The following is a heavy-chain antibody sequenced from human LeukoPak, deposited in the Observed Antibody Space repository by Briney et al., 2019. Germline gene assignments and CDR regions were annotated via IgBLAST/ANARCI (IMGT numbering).Heavy chain of an antibody. CDR2: IDWDDDK. Sequence: SGPTLVNPTQTLTLTCTFSGFSLSTSGMCVSWIRQPPGKALEWLARIDWDDDKYYSTSLKTRLPISKDTSKNQVVLTMTNMDPVDTATYYCARILSDDSSGYYYSDYWGQGTLVTVSS. V-gene: IGHV2-70*11. CDR1: GFSLSTSGMC. CDR3: ARILSDDSSGYYYSDY. J-gene: IGHJ4*02. D-gene: IGHD3-22*01.